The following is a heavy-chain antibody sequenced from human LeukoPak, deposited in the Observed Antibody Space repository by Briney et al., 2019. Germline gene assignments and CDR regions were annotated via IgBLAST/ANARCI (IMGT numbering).Heavy chain of an antibody. CDR1: GFTFSSYA. Sequence: GGSLRLSCAASGFTFSSYAMSWVRQAPGKGLEWVSAISGSGGSTYYADSVKGRFTISRDDSKSTLYIQMNSLRAEDTAVYYCARAKPKNMVRGLIMRRESRYYFDYWGQGTLVTVSS. CDR2: ISGSGGST. J-gene: IGHJ4*02. V-gene: IGHV3-23*01. CDR3: ARAKPKNMVRGLIMRRESRYYFDY. D-gene: IGHD3-10*01.